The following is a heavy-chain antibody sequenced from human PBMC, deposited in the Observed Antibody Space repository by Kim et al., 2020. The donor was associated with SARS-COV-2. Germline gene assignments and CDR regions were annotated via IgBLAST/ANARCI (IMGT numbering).Heavy chain of an antibody. CDR2: IDFSGST. CDR1: GDSISSGSDY. J-gene: IGHJ5*02. Sequence: SETLSLTCTVSGDSISSGSDYWGWIRQPPGKGLEWTANIDFSGSTYYNPSLKSRVRLSADTSKNQFSLKLTSVTAADTAIYYCARTSRGLGGGSRFDPWGGGILVSVSS. V-gene: IGHV4-39*01. CDR3: ARTSRGLGGGSRFDP. D-gene: IGHD2-15*01.